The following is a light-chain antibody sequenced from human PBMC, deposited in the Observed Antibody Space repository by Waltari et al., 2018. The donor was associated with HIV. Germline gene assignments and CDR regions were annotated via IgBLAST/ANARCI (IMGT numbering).Light chain of an antibody. CDR1: QDIGNH. CDR2: GAS. J-gene: IGKJ3*01. V-gene: IGKV1-33*01. CDR3: QQFTSLPIT. Sequence: DMLMTQSPPSLSASVGGKVTITCRASQDIGNHLSWYRQKSGRAPELLIYGASFLESGVPSKFSGRGSGTTFIFTINSLQPEDSATYYCQQFTSLPITFGPGTTVDIK.